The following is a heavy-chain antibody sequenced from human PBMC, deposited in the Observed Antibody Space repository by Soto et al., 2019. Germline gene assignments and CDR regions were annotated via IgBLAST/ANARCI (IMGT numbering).Heavy chain of an antibody. Sequence: ASVKVSCKASGGTFSSYAISWVRQAPGQGLEWMGGIIPIFGTANYAQKFQGRVTITADESTSTAYMELSSLRSEDTAVYHCATDKAALPRSYYYYGMDVWGQGTTVTVSS. CDR2: IIPIFGTA. V-gene: IGHV1-69*13. J-gene: IGHJ6*02. CDR3: ATDKAALPRSYYYYGMDV. CDR1: GGTFSSYA. D-gene: IGHD6-6*01.